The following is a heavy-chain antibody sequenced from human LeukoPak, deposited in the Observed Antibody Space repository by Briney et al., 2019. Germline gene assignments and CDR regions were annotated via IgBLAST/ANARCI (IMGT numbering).Heavy chain of an antibody. CDR3: ARVRGDSSGYYWNWFDP. Sequence: GGSLRLSCAASGFTFSSYWMSWVRQAPGKGLEWVANIKQDGSEKYYVDSVKGRFTISRDNAKNSRYLQMNSLRAEHTAMFCCARVRGDSSGYYWNWFDPWGQGTLVTVSS. CDR2: IKQDGSEK. CDR1: GFTFSSYW. D-gene: IGHD3-22*01. J-gene: IGHJ5*02. V-gene: IGHV3-7*05.